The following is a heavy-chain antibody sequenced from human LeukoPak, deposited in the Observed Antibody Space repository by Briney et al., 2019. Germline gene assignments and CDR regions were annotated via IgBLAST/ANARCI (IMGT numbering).Heavy chain of an antibody. CDR3: ASSAPYSGFDSPFDY. V-gene: IGHV4-61*01. CDR2: IYSSGST. D-gene: IGHD5-12*01. Sequence: SETLSLTCDVSGGSVSRGSYFWTWIRQSPAKGLEWIGYIYSSGSTNYNPSLKSRVTVSVDTSKNQFSLKLSSVTAADTAIYYCASSAPYSGFDSPFDYWGQGTLVSVSS. CDR1: GGSVSRGSYF. J-gene: IGHJ4*02.